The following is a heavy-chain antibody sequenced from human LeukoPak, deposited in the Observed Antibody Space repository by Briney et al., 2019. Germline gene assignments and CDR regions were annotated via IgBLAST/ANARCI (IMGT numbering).Heavy chain of an antibody. Sequence: GRSLRLSCATSGFTFSSYSMNWVRQDPGMGLEWVSSISRSSSYIYYADSVKGRFTISRDNAKNSLYLQMNSLRAEDTAVYYCAKGAAQPGVFYYYYYGMDVWGQGTTVTVSS. V-gene: IGHV3-21*01. CDR1: GFTFSSYS. D-gene: IGHD6-13*01. CDR2: ISRSSSYI. J-gene: IGHJ6*02. CDR3: AKGAAQPGVFYYYYYGMDV.